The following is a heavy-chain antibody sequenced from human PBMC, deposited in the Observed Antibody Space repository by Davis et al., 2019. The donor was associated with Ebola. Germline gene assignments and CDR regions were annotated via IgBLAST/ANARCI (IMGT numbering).Heavy chain of an antibody. J-gene: IGHJ3*02. CDR3: AKDTSNIWFDI. CDR2: LGTSADT. CDR1: GFVFRNYV. D-gene: IGHD1-26*01. Sequence: GGSLRLSCAASGFVFRNYVMSWVRQAPGKGLEWVSTLGTSADTYYADSVKGRFTISRDNSKNTLYLQMNGLRVEDTAIYYCAKDTSNIWFDIWGQGTNVTVPS. V-gene: IGHV3-23*01.